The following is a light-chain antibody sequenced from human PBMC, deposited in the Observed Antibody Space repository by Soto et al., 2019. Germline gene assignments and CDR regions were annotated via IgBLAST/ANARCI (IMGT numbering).Light chain of an antibody. V-gene: IGLV2-8*01. J-gene: IGLJ1*01. CDR3: SSYAGSNDYV. Sequence: QSALTQPPSASGSPGQSVTISCTGTTSDVGGYNSVSWYQQHPGKAPKLMIFEVSQRPSGVPDRFSGSKSANTASLTVSGLQAEGEADYYCSSYAGSNDYVFGTGTKLTVL. CDR1: TSDVGGYNS. CDR2: EVS.